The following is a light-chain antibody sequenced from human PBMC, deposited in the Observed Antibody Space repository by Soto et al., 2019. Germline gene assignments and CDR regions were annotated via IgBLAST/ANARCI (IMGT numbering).Light chain of an antibody. Sequence: QSALTQPASVSGSPGQSITISCTGTSSDIGSYNFVSWYQQHVGKAPKLMTYEGSKRPSGVSDRFSASKSGNTASLTISGLQADDEAYYYCCSPAGDHVVCGGGTKLTVL. J-gene: IGLJ2*01. CDR3: CSPAGDHVV. CDR2: EGS. V-gene: IGLV2-23*01. CDR1: SSDIGSYNF.